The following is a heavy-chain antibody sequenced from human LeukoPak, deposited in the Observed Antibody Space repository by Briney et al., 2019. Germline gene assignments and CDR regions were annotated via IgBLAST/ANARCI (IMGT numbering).Heavy chain of an antibody. V-gene: IGHV4-31*03. Sequence: PSETLSLTCTVSGGSIRSTNYYWSWIRQDPATGLEWIGYIYHSGSTYYNPALKSRVTISLDTSKNQFSLKLRSVTAADTAVYYCTRANYYDSTGYLPVVYPSDYWGQGTLVTVSS. CDR1: GGSIRSTNYY. CDR2: IYHSGST. J-gene: IGHJ4*02. D-gene: IGHD3-22*01. CDR3: TRANYYDSTGYLPVVYPSDY.